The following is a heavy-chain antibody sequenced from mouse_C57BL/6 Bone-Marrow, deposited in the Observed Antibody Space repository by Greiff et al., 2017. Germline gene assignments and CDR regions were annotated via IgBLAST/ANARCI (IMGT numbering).Heavy chain of an antibody. CDR3: AKHPSTTVVARDY. Sequence: VQLQQSGAELMKPGASVKLSCKASGYTFTGYWIEWVKQRPGHGLEWIGEILPGSGSTNYNEKFKGKATFTADNSSNTAYMQLSSLTPEDSAIYYCAKHPSTTVVARDYWGQGTTLTVAS. CDR2: ILPGSGST. V-gene: IGHV1-9*01. D-gene: IGHD1-1*01. J-gene: IGHJ2*01. CDR1: GYTFTGYW.